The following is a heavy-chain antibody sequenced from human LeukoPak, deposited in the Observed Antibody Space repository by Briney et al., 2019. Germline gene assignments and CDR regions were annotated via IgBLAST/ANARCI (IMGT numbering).Heavy chain of an antibody. D-gene: IGHD3-22*01. CDR1: GYTFTGYY. J-gene: IGHJ3*02. CDR2: INPNSGGT. CDR3: ARALGYYDSSGYYYVGAFDI. V-gene: IGHV1-2*02. Sequence: GASVNVSCKASGYTFTGYYMHWVRQAPGQGLEWMGWINPNSGGTNYAQKFQGRVTMTTDTSTSTAYMELRSLRSDDTAVYYCARALGYYDSSGYYYVGAFDIWGQGTMVTVSS.